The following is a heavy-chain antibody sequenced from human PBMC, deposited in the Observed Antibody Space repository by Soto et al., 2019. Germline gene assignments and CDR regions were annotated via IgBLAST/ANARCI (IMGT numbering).Heavy chain of an antibody. Sequence: VSVNLSWKASGYTFTRYGVSWVRQAHGQGLEWMGWISAHNGDTIYAQKFQDRITMTTDTSTNTAYLELRSLKSGDTAVFYCARSSGTYPPPRYYSGLAVWGKGTTVTVSS. J-gene: IGHJ6*04. CDR1: GYTFTRYG. D-gene: IGHD1-26*01. CDR2: ISAHNGDT. CDR3: ARSSGTYPPPRYYSGLAV. V-gene: IGHV1-18*01.